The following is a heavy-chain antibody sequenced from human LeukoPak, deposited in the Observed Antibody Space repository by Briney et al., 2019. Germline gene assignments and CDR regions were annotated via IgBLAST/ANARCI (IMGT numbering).Heavy chain of an antibody. CDR3: AKGNSDPHYYYYYMDV. D-gene: IGHD4-23*01. V-gene: IGHV3-30*02. Sequence: GGSLRLSCAASGVTFSNYGMHWVRQAPGKGLEWVAFIRYDGSNKYYADSVKGRFTISRDNSKNTVYLQMNSLRAEDTAVYYCAKGNSDPHYYYYYMDVWGKGITVTVSS. CDR2: IRYDGSNK. CDR1: GVTFSNYG. J-gene: IGHJ6*03.